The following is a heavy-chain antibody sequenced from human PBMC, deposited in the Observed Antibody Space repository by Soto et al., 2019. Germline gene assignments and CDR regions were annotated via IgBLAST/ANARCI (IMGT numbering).Heavy chain of an antibody. CDR2: ITWNAGSK. D-gene: IGHD3-16*01. V-gene: IGHV3-20*04. Sequence: SGGSLRLSCVASGFRFDDFGLTRVRQVPGKGPEWVAGITWNAGSKGYADSVKGRFTISRDNAKNSLHLQMDSLREEDTALYFCARDGGVVTVDAFDLWGQGTMVTVSS. CDR1: GFRFDDFG. CDR3: ARDGGVVTVDAFDL. J-gene: IGHJ3*01.